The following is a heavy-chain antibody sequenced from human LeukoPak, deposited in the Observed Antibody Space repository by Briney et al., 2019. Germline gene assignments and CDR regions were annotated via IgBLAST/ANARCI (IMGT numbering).Heavy chain of an antibody. CDR2: INPNSGGT. Sequence: GASVKVSCKASGYTFTGYYMHWVRQAPGQGLEWMGWINPNSGGTNYAQKLQGRVTMTTDTSTSTAYMELRSLRSDDTAVYYCARAFSGWYGNDYWGQGTLVTVSS. CDR3: ARAFSGWYGNDY. J-gene: IGHJ4*02. CDR1: GYTFTGYY. D-gene: IGHD6-19*01. V-gene: IGHV1-2*02.